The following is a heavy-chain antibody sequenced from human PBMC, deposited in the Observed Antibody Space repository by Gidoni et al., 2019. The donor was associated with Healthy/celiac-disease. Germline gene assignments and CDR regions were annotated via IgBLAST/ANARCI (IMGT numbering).Heavy chain of an antibody. D-gene: IGHD4-17*01. CDR1: GGSISSGGYD. J-gene: IGHJ4*02. CDR3: ARGNDYGGPSFDY. Sequence: QVQLQESGPGLVKPSQTLSLTCTVSGGSISSGGYDWSWIRQHPGKGLEWIGYIYYSGSTYYNPSLKSRVTISVDTAKNQFSLKLSSVTAADTAVYYCARGNDYGGPSFDYWGQGTLVTVSS. CDR2: IYYSGST. V-gene: IGHV4-31*03.